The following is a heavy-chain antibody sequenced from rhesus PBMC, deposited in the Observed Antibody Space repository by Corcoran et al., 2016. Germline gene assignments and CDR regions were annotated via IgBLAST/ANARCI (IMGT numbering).Heavy chain of an antibody. V-gene: IGHV4-65*01. Sequence: QVQLQESGPGLVKPSETLSLTCAVSGGSVSSSNWWSWIRQPPGKGLEWIGYIIVSSCSTYYNPSLKIRCSISTDTSKNQFSLKLSSVTAADTAVYYCARDLTSGSYYFDYWGQGVLVTVSS. CDR2: IIVSSCST. J-gene: IGHJ4*01. CDR3: ARDLTSGSYYFDY. D-gene: IGHD3-16*01. CDR1: GGSVSSSNW.